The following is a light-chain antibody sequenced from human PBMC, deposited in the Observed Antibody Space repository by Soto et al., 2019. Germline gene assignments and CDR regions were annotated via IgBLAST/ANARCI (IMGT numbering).Light chain of an antibody. V-gene: IGKV3-11*01. Sequence: ESVLTQSPGTLSLSPGERATLSCRASQSIRNFLAWYQQKPGQAPRLLIYDASNRASGIPPRFSGSGSGTDFTLAISGLEPEDLAVYYCQQRYNWPWTFGQGTKVDIK. J-gene: IGKJ1*01. CDR3: QQRYNWPWT. CDR1: QSIRNF. CDR2: DAS.